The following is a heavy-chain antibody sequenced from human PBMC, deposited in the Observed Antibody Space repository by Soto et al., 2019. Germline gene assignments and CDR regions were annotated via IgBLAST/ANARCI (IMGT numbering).Heavy chain of an antibody. CDR1: GFTFSIYT. CDR3: ARHYTTSRVGAWFDP. CDR2: ITAASDTI. D-gene: IGHD3-3*01. V-gene: IGHV3-48*02. Sequence: EVQLVESGGGLAQPGGSLRLSCEAAGFTFSIYTMNWVRQAPGKGLEWVSYITAASDTIYYADSVKGRFTISRDNAKNSLYLPMNSLRDEDTAVYYCARHYTTSRVGAWFDPWGQGTVVSVSS. J-gene: IGHJ5*02.